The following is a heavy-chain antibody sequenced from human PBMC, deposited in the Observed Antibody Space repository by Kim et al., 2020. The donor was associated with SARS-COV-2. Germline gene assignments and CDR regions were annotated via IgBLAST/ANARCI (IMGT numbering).Heavy chain of an antibody. CDR3: ARGGGILTGDYRVDY. CDR1: GGSISSGGYS. V-gene: IGHV4-30-2*01. J-gene: IGHJ4*01. D-gene: IGHD3-9*01. Sequence: SETLSLTCAVSGGSISSGGYSWSWIRQPPGKGLEWIGYIYYSGSTYYNPSLKSRVTISVDRSKNQFSLKLSSVTAADTAVYYGARGGGILTGDYRVDYWG. CDR2: IYYSGST.